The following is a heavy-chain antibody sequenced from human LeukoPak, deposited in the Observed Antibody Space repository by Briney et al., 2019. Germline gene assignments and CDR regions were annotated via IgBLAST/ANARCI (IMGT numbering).Heavy chain of an antibody. CDR1: GFTFDDYG. CDR2: VNWSGGDT. V-gene: IGHV3-20*01. Sequence: PAGSLSLSCAASGFTFDDYGTSWVRQVPGKGLEGVTGVNWSGGDTNYADSVKGRFTISRYNATNSLYLKMNSLRDDDSALYDCVRDWGYGGNGYFDRWGQGIRVTVSS. J-gene: IGHJ4*02. CDR3: VRDWGYGGNGYFDR. D-gene: IGHD4-23*01.